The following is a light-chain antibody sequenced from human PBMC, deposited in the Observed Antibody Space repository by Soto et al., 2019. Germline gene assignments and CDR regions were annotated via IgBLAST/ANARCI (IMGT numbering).Light chain of an antibody. CDR2: VND. J-gene: IGLJ1*01. CDR1: NSNIGSNN. V-gene: IGLV1-44*01. CDR3: AAWDDSPNVFYV. Sequence: QSVLTQPPSVSGTPGQRVTISCSGSNSNIGSNNVNWYQQLPGTAPKLLICVNDQRPSGVPDRFSGSESGNSASLTISGLQSEDEAEYYCAAWDDSPNVFYVFGTGTKLTVL.